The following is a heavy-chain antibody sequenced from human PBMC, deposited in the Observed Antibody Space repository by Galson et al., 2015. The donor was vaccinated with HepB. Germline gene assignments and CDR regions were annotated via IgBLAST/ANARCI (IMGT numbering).Heavy chain of an antibody. V-gene: IGHV3-48*01. CDR3: ARDSAYCFDY. CDR2: ISSSSDLI. Sequence: SLRLSCAASGFSFISYSMNWVRQAPGKGPEWISYISSSSDLIWYADSVEGRFTISRDNAKNSLYLQMNSLRAEDTAVYYCARDSAYCFDYWGQGALVTISS. CDR1: GFSFISYS. J-gene: IGHJ4*02. D-gene: IGHD2-15*01.